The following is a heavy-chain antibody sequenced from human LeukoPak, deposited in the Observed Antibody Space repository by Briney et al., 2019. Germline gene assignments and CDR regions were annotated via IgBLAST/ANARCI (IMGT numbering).Heavy chain of an antibody. V-gene: IGHV4-39*07. J-gene: IGHJ6*03. Sequence: PSETLSLTCTVSGGSISSSSYYWGWIRQPPGKGLEWIGSIYYSGSTYYNPSLKSRVTISVDTSKNQFSLKLSSVAAADTAVYYCATFEWELPYYYYYMGVWGKGTTVTISS. CDR2: IYYSGST. CDR3: ATFEWELPYYYYYMGV. CDR1: GGSISSSSYY. D-gene: IGHD1-26*01.